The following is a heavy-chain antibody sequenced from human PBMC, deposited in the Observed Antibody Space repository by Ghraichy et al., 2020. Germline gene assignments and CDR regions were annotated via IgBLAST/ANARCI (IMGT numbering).Heavy chain of an antibody. CDR3: ARVAHWQQLVPDY. Sequence: GGSLRLSCAASGFTFSSYDMHWVRQATGKGLDWVSAIGTAGDTYYPGSVKGRFTISRENAKNSLYLQMNSLRAGDTAVYYCARVAHWQQLVPDYWGQGTLVTVSS. V-gene: IGHV3-13*01. CDR2: IGTAGDT. D-gene: IGHD6-13*01. J-gene: IGHJ4*02. CDR1: GFTFSSYD.